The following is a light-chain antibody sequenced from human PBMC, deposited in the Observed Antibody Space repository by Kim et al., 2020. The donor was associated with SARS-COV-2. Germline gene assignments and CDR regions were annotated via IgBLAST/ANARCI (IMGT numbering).Light chain of an antibody. Sequence: EIVLTQSPGTLSLSPGERATLSCRASQSVSSRYFAWYQQKPGQAPRLLIYGASSRATGIPDRFSGSGSGTDFTLTISRLEPEDFAVYYCQQFGRSSWTFGQGIKVEIK. CDR3: QQFGRSSWT. J-gene: IGKJ1*01. CDR1: QSVSSRY. CDR2: GAS. V-gene: IGKV3-20*01.